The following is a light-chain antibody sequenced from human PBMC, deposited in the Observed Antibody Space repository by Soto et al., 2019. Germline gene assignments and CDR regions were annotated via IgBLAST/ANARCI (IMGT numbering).Light chain of an antibody. CDR3: HQYDRSPRT. CDR1: RSVDTD. J-gene: IGKJ5*01. V-gene: IGKV3-20*01. Sequence: EILMTQSPATLSVSPGDSATLSCRASRSVDTDLAWYQQKPGQAPRLLIYDASTRATGIPDRVSGSGSGTDFTLTISRLEPEDFAVYSCHQYDRSPRTFGQRTRLEIK. CDR2: DAS.